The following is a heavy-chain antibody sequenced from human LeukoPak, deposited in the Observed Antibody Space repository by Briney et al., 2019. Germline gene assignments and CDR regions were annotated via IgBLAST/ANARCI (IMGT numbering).Heavy chain of an antibody. V-gene: IGHV3-48*03. CDR2: ISSSGSTI. Sequence: PGGSLRLSCAASGFTFSSYEMNWVRQAPGKGLEWVSYISSSGSTIYYADSVKGRFTISRDNAKNSLYLQMNSLRAEDTAVYYCARGGYYYDSSGYSPFDYWGQGTLVTVSS. CDR3: ARGGYYYDSSGYSPFDY. CDR1: GFTFSSYE. D-gene: IGHD3-22*01. J-gene: IGHJ4*02.